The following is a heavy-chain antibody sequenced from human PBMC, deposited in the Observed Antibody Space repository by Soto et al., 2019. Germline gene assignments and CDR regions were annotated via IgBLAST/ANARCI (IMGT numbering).Heavy chain of an antibody. CDR1: GFTFSTYT. CDR2: LSNNGINA. J-gene: IGHJ4*02. CDR3: ARELSISVAAPGY. Sequence: QVELVESGGGVVQPGGSLRLSCAASGFTFSTYTMHWVRQAPGKGLEWVAALSNNGINADYADSVKGRFTISRDNYTNTLFLQLNSLRAEDTAVYYCARELSISVAAPGYWCQGTLVTVSS. D-gene: IGHD6-19*01. V-gene: IGHV3-30-3*01.